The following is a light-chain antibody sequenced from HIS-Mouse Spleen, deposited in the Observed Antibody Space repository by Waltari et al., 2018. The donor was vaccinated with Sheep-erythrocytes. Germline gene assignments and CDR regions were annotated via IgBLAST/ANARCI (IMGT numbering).Light chain of an antibody. CDR3: QQLNSYPHT. CDR1: KGISSN. V-gene: IGKV1-9*01. Sequence: DIQLTQSPSFLSASVGDRVTITCRASKGISSNLAWYQQKPGKGPKLLIYAASTLQSGVPSRFSGSGSGTELTLTLSSLKPEDFATYYCQQLNSYPHTFGQGTKLEIK. CDR2: AAS. J-gene: IGKJ2*01.